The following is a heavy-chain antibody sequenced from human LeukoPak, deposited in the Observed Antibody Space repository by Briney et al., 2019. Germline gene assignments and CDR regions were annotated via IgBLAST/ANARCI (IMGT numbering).Heavy chain of an antibody. CDR2: IYGSGYT. Sequence: PSETLSLTCTVSGGSISGWYWSWIRQPPGKGLEWIGYIYGSGYTNYNPSLKSRVTMSVDTSKNQFSLKLSSVTAADTAVYYCAKDTGYDWYFDLWGRGTLVTVSS. J-gene: IGHJ2*01. CDR1: GGSISGWY. D-gene: IGHD5-18*01. CDR3: AKDTGYDWYFDL. V-gene: IGHV4-59*12.